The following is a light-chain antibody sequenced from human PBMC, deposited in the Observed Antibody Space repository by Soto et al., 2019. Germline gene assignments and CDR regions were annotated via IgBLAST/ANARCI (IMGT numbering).Light chain of an antibody. CDR1: QSIGNY. CDR2: AAS. Sequence: DIQMTQSPSSLSASVGDRVTITCRSSQSIGNYLNWNQQKPGKAPNLLIYAASSLQSGVPSRFSGSGSGTDFTLTISSLQPEDFATYYCQQSYSTPITFGQGTRLEIK. V-gene: IGKV1-39*01. J-gene: IGKJ5*01. CDR3: QQSYSTPIT.